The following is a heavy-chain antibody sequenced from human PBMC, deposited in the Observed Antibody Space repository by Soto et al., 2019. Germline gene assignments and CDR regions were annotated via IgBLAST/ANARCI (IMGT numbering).Heavy chain of an antibody. CDR1: GSAFSSYA. J-gene: IGHJ6*02. CDR3: ARNPDTNYYYGMDV. Sequence: GASVKLSCKASGSAFSSYAISWVRQAPGQGLEWMGGIIPIFGTANYAQKFQGRVTITADESTSTAYMELSSLRSEDTAVYYCARNPDTNYYYGMDVWGQGTTVTVSS. V-gene: IGHV1-69*13. CDR2: IIPIFGTA.